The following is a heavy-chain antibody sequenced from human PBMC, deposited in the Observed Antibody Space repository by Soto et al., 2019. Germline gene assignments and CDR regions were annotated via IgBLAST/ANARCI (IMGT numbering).Heavy chain of an antibody. V-gene: IGHV1-8*01. CDR2: MNPDSGNT. CDR1: GYTFTNYD. Sequence: QVQLVQSGAEVKKPGASVKVSCKASGYTFTNYDIHWVRQATGQGLEWMGWMNPDSGNTGQSKQFQGRVTMTRDTPISTAYMGMSSLRFEDTAVYYCARGRFRRTWFDPWGQGTLVTVSS. J-gene: IGHJ5*02. CDR3: ARGRFRRTWFDP. D-gene: IGHD3-16*01.